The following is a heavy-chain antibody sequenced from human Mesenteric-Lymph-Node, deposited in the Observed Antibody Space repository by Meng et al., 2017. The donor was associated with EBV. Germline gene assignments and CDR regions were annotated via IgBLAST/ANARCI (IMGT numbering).Heavy chain of an antibody. CDR2: INHSGST. D-gene: IGHD3-10*01. Sequence: VLLHGLGAGLFKPSETLSLTCVVYGGSFSGYYCTWIRQPPGKGLEWIGEINHSGSTNYNPSLKSRVTISLDTSKNQFSLKLNSVTAADTAVYYCARGKTMVRGVTSDYWGQGTLVTVSS. J-gene: IGHJ4*02. CDR3: ARGKTMVRGVTSDY. CDR1: GGSFSGYY. V-gene: IGHV4-34*01.